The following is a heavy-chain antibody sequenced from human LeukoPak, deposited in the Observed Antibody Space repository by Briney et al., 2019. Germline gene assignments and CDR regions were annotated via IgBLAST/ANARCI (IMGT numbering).Heavy chain of an antibody. Sequence: SQTLSLTCTVSGGSISSGSYYWSWIRQPAGKGLEWIGRIYTSGSTNYNPSLKSRVTISVDTSKNQFSLKLSSVTAADTAVYYCARAHYSNGYSYGLWGQGTLVTVSS. J-gene: IGHJ4*02. CDR2: IYTSGST. CDR3: ARAHYSNGYSYGL. V-gene: IGHV4-61*02. CDR1: GGSISSGSYY. D-gene: IGHD5-18*01.